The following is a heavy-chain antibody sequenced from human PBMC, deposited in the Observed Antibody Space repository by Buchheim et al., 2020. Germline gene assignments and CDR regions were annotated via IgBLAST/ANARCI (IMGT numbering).Heavy chain of an antibody. V-gene: IGHV3-48*01. CDR2: ISSSSSTI. CDR1: GFTFSSYS. J-gene: IGHJ6*02. Sequence: EVQLVESGGGLVQPGGSLRLSCAASGFTFSSYSMNWVRQAPGKGLEWVSYISSSSSTIYYADSVKGRFTISRDTAKNSLCLQMNSLRAEDTAVYYCAREGYCSSTSCYYYYGMDVWGQGTT. CDR3: AREGYCSSTSCYYYYGMDV. D-gene: IGHD2-2*01.